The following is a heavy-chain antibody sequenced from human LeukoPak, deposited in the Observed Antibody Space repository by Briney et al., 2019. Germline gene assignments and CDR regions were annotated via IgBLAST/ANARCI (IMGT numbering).Heavy chain of an antibody. V-gene: IGHV3-23*01. CDR1: GFTFSSYS. CDR2: ISGSGGST. J-gene: IGHJ4*02. CDR3: AKALAGGNYYDY. Sequence: PGGSLRLSCAASGFTFSSYSMSWVRQAPGKGLEWVSAISGSGGSTYYADSVKGRFTISRDNSKNTLYLQMNSLRAEDTAVYYCAKALAGGNYYDYWGQGTLVTVSS. D-gene: IGHD2-15*01.